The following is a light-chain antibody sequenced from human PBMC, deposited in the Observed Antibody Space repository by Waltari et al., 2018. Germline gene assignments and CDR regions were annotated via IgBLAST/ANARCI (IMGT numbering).Light chain of an antibody. V-gene: IGKV3-20*01. J-gene: IGKJ2*01. CDR2: GAS. CDR3: QQYGSSPPYT. CDR1: QSVSSSY. Sequence: EIVLTQSPGTLSLSAGERATLSCRASQSVSSSYLAWYQQKPGQAPRLLIYGASSRATGIPDRFSGSGSGTDFTLTISRLEPEDFAVYYCQQYGSSPPYTFGQGTKLEI.